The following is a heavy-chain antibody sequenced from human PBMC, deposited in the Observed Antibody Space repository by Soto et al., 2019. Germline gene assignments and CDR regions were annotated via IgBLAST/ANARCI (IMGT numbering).Heavy chain of an antibody. V-gene: IGHV3-23*01. Sequence: GGSLRLSCAASGFTFSNAWINWVRQVPGKGLEWVSAISGSGGSTYYADSVKGRFTISRDNSKNMLFLQMNSLRAEDTAVYYCAKVFFGVVGPFDYWGQGTLVTVSS. CDR3: AKVFFGVVGPFDY. CDR2: ISGSGGST. D-gene: IGHD3-3*01. CDR1: GFTFSNAW. J-gene: IGHJ4*02.